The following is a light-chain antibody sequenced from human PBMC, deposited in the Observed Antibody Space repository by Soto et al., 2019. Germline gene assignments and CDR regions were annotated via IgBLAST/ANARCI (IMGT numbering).Light chain of an antibody. CDR2: EVN. CDR3: SSYAGSSNV. J-gene: IGLJ1*01. CDR1: SSDVGGYNY. Sequence: QSVLAQPPSSSVSPGQSVAISFTGTSSDVGGYNYVSWYQQHPGKAPKLMIYEVNKRPSGVPDRFSGSKSGNTAPLTVSGLQAEDEADYYCSSYAGSSNVFGTGTKVTVL. V-gene: IGLV2-8*01.